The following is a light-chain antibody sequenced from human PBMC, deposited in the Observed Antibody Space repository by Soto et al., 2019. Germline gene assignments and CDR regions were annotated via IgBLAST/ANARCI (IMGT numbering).Light chain of an antibody. Sequence: EIVMTQSPATLSVSPGERVTLSCRASQSVSSSLAWYQQKPGQAPRLLIYGASTKATGIPARFSGRGSGTEFTHTIISLQSEDFAVYYCQQYNNWPPFTVGPGTNVDIK. CDR2: GAS. J-gene: IGKJ3*01. CDR3: QQYNNWPPFT. V-gene: IGKV3-15*01. CDR1: QSVSSS.